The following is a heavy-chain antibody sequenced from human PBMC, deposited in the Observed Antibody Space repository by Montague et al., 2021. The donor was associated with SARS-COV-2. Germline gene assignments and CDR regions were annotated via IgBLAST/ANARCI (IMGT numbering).Heavy chain of an antibody. D-gene: IGHD3-3*01. J-gene: IGHJ4*02. CDR3: ARAPVAHITIFGVVTSFDY. CDR1: GGSISSYY. Sequence: SETLSLTCTVSGGSISSYYWSWIRQPPGKGLEWIGYIYYSGSTNYNPSXXSRVTISVDTSKNQFSLKPSSVTAADTAVYYCARAPVAHITIFGVVTSFDYWGQGTLVTVSS. V-gene: IGHV4-59*01. CDR2: IYYSGST.